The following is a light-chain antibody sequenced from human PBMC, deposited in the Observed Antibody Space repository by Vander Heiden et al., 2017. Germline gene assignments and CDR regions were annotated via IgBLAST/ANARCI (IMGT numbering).Light chain of an antibody. Sequence: QSALTQPVSVSGSPGQSITVSCTGTSSDVGGYNYVSWYQQQPGKAPKLMIYDVSNRPSGVADRFSGSKSGNTASLTISGLQAEDEADYYCSSYTTSSTLVFETGTKVTVL. CDR1: SSDVGGYNY. V-gene: IGLV2-14*01. CDR3: SSYTTSSTLV. J-gene: IGLJ1*01. CDR2: DVS.